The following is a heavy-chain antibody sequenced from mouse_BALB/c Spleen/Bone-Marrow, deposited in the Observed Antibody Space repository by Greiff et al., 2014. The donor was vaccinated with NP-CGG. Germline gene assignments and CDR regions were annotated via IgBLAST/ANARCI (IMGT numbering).Heavy chain of an antibody. CDR3: ARREYGNGGFAY. Sequence: VNLVESGAELARPGASVKLSCKASGYTFTDYYINWVKQRTGQGLEWIGEIYPGSGNTYYNEKFKGKATLTADKSSSTAYMQLSSLTSEDSAVYFCARREYGNGGFAYWGQGTLVTVSA. V-gene: IGHV1-77*01. CDR2: IYPGSGNT. D-gene: IGHD2-10*02. CDR1: GYTFTDYY. J-gene: IGHJ3*01.